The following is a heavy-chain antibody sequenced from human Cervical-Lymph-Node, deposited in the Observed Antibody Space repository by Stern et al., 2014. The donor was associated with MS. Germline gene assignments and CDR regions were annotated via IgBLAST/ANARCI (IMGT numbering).Heavy chain of an antibody. CDR2: IWYDGSNK. V-gene: IGHV3-33*01. D-gene: IGHD6-19*01. J-gene: IGHJ5*02. CDR3: ARDPWVSGGGWFDP. CDR1: GFTFSSYG. Sequence: VQLVESGGGVVQPGRSLRLSCAASGFTFSSYGMYWVRQAPGKGLDWVAVIWYDGSNKNYADSVKGRFTISRDNSKNTLYLQMNSLRAEDTAVYYCARDPWVSGGGWFDPWGQGTLVTVSS.